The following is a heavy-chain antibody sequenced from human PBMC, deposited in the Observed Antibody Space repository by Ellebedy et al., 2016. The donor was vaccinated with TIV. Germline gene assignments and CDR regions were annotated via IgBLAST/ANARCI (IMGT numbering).Heavy chain of an antibody. CDR1: GFTFDDYT. Sequence: GESLKISCAASGFTFDDYTIHWVRQAPGKGLEWVSLISWDGGSTYYADSVKGRFTLSRDNSKNSLYLQMNSLRTEDTALYYCAKDMGMATINPVLDYWGQGTLVTVSS. V-gene: IGHV3-43*01. CDR3: AKDMGMATINPVLDY. CDR2: ISWDGGST. D-gene: IGHD5-24*01. J-gene: IGHJ4*02.